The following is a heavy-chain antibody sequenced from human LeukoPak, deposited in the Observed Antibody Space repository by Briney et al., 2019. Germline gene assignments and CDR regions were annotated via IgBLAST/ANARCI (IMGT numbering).Heavy chain of an antibody. V-gene: IGHV3-48*01. Sequence: GGSLRLSCAASGFTVSSNYMSWVRQAPGKGLEWVSQISSGGVTIYYADSVKGRFTISRDNAKNSLYLQMNSLRAEDTAVYYCARGEYSGTNYPNGYWGQGTLVTVSS. CDR1: GFTVSSNY. D-gene: IGHD1-26*01. CDR2: ISSGGVTI. J-gene: IGHJ4*02. CDR3: ARGEYSGTNYPNGY.